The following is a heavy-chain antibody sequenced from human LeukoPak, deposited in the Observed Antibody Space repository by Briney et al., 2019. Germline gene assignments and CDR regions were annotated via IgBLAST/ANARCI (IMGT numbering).Heavy chain of an antibody. Sequence: SETLSLTCTVSGGSISSYYWSWIRQLPGKGLEWIGYIYYSGSTNYNPSLKSRVTISVDTSKNQFSLKLSSVTAADTAVYYCASSLRYFDWTLRFGMDVWGQGTTVTVSS. CDR2: IYYSGST. CDR1: GGSISSYY. CDR3: ASSLRYFDWTLRFGMDV. J-gene: IGHJ6*02. V-gene: IGHV4-59*08. D-gene: IGHD3-9*01.